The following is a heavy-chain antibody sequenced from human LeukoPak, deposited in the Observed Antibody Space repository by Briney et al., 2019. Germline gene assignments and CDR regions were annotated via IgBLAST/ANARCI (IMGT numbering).Heavy chain of an antibody. CDR3: ARGGAYYYDSSGLDY. Sequence: GGSLRLSCAASGFTFSSYEMNWVRQAPGKGLEWVSYISSSGSTIYYADSVKGRFTISRDNAKNSLYLQMNSLRAEDTAVYYCARGGAYYYDSSGLDYWGQGTLVTVSS. D-gene: IGHD3-22*01. V-gene: IGHV3-48*03. CDR1: GFTFSSYE. J-gene: IGHJ4*02. CDR2: ISSSGSTI.